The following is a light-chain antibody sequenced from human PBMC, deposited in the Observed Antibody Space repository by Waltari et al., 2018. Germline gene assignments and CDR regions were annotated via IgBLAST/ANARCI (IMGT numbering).Light chain of an antibody. CDR1: QGISSY. CDR3: QQLKSYPLT. CDR2: AAS. Sequence: IQLTQSPSSLSASVGDRVPITCRASQGISSYLAWYQQKPGKAPNLLIYAASTLQSGVPSRFSGSGSGTDFTLTISSLQPEDFATYYCQQLKSYPLTFGGGAKVEIK. V-gene: IGKV1-9*01. J-gene: IGKJ4*01.